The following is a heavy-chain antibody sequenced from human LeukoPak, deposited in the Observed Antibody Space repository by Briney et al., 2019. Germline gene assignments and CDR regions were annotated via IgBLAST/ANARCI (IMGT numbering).Heavy chain of an antibody. CDR1: GYTFTSHS. Sequence: VAAVKVSCKASGYTFTSHSINWLRQAPGQGLEWMRWINTNTGNPTYAQGFTGRFVFSLDTSVSTAYLQISSLKAEDTAVYYCARDSKGIMITFGGPRAFDIWGQGTMVTVSS. CDR3: ARDSKGIMITFGGPRAFDI. J-gene: IGHJ3*02. D-gene: IGHD3-16*01. V-gene: IGHV7-4-1*02. CDR2: INTNTGNP.